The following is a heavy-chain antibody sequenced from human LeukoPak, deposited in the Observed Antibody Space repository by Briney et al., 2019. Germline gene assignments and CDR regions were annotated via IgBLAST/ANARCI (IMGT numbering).Heavy chain of an antibody. V-gene: IGHV4-30-2*01. D-gene: IGHD6-6*01. CDR2: IYHSGST. Sequence: SETLSLTCTVSGGSISSGGYYWSWIRQPPGKGLEWIGYIYHSGSTYYNPSLKSRVTISVDRSKNQFSLKLSSVTAADTAVYYCARSGIAARLFDYWGQGTLVTVSS. J-gene: IGHJ4*02. CDR3: ARSGIAARLFDY. CDR1: GGSISSGGYY.